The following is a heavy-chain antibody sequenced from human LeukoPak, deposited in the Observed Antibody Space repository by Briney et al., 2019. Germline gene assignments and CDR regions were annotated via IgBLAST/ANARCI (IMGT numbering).Heavy chain of an antibody. D-gene: IGHD6-19*01. CDR2: FDPEDGET. CDR3: ATANHLSIAVAGHLDY. CDR1: GYTLTELS. J-gene: IGHJ4*02. Sequence: ASVKVSCKVSGYTLTELSMHWVRQAPGKGLEWMGGFDPEDGETIYAQKFQGRVTMTEDTSTDTAYMELSSLRSEDTAVYYCATANHLSIAVAGHLDYWGQGTLVTVSS. V-gene: IGHV1-24*01.